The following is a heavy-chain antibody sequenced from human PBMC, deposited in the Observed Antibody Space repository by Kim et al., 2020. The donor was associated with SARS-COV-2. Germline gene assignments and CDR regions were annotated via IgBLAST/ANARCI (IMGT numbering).Heavy chain of an antibody. V-gene: IGHV4-39*01. Sequence: SETLSLTCTVSGGSISSSSYYWGWIRQPPGKGLEWIGSIYYSGSTYYNPSLKSRVTISVDTSKNQFSLKLSSVTAADTAVYYCARAFLAQRITMVRGAEHDAFDICGQGTMVTVSS. J-gene: IGHJ3*02. CDR2: IYYSGST. CDR3: ARAFLAQRITMVRGAEHDAFDI. CDR1: GGSISSSSYY. D-gene: IGHD3-10*01.